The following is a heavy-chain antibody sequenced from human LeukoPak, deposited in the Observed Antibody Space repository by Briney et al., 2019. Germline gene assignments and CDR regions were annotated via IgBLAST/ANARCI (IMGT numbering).Heavy chain of an antibody. V-gene: IGHV3-43*02. D-gene: IGHD3-3*01. CDR2: ISGDGGST. CDR3: AKDISNYDFWSGFYT. J-gene: IGHJ5*02. CDR1: GFTFDDYA. Sequence: GGSLSLSCAASGFTFDDYAMPWVRQAPGKGLEWVSLISGDGGSTYYADSVKGRFTISRDNSKNSLYLQMNSLRTEDTALYYCAKDISNYDFWSGFYTWGQGTLVTVSS.